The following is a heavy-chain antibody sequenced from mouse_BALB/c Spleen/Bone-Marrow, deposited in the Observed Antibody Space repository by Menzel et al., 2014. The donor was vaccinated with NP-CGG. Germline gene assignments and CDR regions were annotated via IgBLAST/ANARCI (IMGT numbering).Heavy chain of an antibody. J-gene: IGHJ3*01. CDR2: IYPGSGST. V-gene: IGHV1S22*01. Sequence: QQSGSELVRPGASVKLSCKASGYTFTSYWMHWVKQRPGQGLEWIGNIYPGSGSTNYDEKFKSKATLTVDTSSSTAYMQLSSLTSEDSAVYYCTIWFPFAYWGQGTLVTVSA. CDR1: GYTFTSYW. D-gene: IGHD2-2*01. CDR3: TIWFPFAY.